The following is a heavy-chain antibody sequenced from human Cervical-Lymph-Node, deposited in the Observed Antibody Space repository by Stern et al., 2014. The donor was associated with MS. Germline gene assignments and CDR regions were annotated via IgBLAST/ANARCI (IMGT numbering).Heavy chain of an antibody. CDR3: ARDGYYKRKTADAFDI. Sequence: QVQLVESGAEVKKPGASVKVSCKASGYTFTSYYMHWVRQAPGQGLEWMGIINPSGGSPSYAQKFQGRVTMTKDTSTSTVYMELGTEKSEDRAVFYCARDGYYKRKTADAFDIWGQGTMVTVSS. D-gene: IGHD3-9*01. CDR1: GYTFTSYY. J-gene: IGHJ3*02. CDR2: INPSGGSP. V-gene: IGHV1-46*01.